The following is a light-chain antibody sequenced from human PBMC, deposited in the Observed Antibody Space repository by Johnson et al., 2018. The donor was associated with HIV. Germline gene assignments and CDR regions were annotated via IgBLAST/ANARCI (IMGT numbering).Light chain of an antibody. V-gene: IGLV1-51*01. CDR1: SSNIGNNY. J-gene: IGLJ1*01. Sequence: QSVLTQPPSVSAAPGQKVTISCSGSSSNIGNNYVSWYQQLPGTAPKLLIYDNNKRPSGIPDRFSGSKSGTSATLAITGLQPGDEADYYCGTWDSSLSVYVFGTGTKVTV. CDR3: GTWDSSLSVYV. CDR2: DNN.